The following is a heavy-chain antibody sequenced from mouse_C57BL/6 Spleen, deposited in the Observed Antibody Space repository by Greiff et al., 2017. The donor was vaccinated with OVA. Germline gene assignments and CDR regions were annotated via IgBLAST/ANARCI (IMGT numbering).Heavy chain of an antibody. Sequence: QVQLQQSGAELVRPGTSVKVSCKASGYAFTNYLIEWVKQRPGQGLEWIGVINPGSGGTNYNEKFKGKATLTADKSSSTAYMQLSSLTSEDSAVYFCARLLRYHYAMDYWGQGTSVTVSS. CDR1: GYAFTNYL. CDR3: ARLLRYHYAMDY. J-gene: IGHJ4*01. V-gene: IGHV1-54*01. CDR2: INPGSGGT. D-gene: IGHD1-1*01.